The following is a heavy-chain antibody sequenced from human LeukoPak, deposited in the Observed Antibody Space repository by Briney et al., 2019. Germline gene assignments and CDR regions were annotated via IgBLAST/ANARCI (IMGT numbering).Heavy chain of an antibody. CDR3: AKDDVIAASYYYYYYMDV. Sequence: PGGSLRLSCAASGFTFSSYGMHWVRQAPGKGLEWVAFIRYDGSNKYYADSVKGRFTISRDNSKNSLYLQMNSLRTEDTALYYCAKDDVIAASYYYYYYMDVWGKGTTVTVSS. CDR1: GFTFSSYG. D-gene: IGHD6-6*01. CDR2: IRYDGSNK. V-gene: IGHV3-30*02. J-gene: IGHJ6*03.